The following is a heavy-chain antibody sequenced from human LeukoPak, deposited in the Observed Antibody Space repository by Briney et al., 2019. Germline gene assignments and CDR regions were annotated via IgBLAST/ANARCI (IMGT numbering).Heavy chain of an antibody. CDR2: ISYDGSIK. J-gene: IGHJ3*02. CDR3: AKTFDI. CDR1: GFTFSSFG. V-gene: IGHV3-30*02. Sequence: GGSLRLSCAASGFTFSSFGMHWVRQAPGKGLEWVAFISYDGSIKYYADSVKGRFTISRDDSKNTLYLQMSGLRTEDTAVYYCAKTFDIWGQGTMVTVSS.